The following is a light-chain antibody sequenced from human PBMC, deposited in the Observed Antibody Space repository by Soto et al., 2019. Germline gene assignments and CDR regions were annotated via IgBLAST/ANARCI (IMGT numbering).Light chain of an antibody. J-gene: IGLJ1*01. V-gene: IGLV2-14*01. CDR1: SGDVGTNNY. Sequence: QSALTQPASVSGSPGQSVTISCTGTSGDVGTNNYVSWYQQHPGKAPRLMIYDVSNRPSGASHRFSGSKSGNTASLTISGLQAEDEADYYCSSFTNTYSYVFGTGTKLTVL. CDR3: SSFTNTYSYV. CDR2: DVS.